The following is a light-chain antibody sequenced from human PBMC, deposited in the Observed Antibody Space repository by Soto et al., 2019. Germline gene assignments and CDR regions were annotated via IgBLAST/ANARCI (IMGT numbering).Light chain of an antibody. J-gene: IGLJ1*01. CDR2: DVS. CDR3: SSYTSSSTPYV. Sequence: QSALTQPASVSGSPGQSITISCTGTSSAVGGYNYVSWYQQHPGKDPKLMIYDVSNRPSGVSNRFSGSKSGNTASLTISGLQAEDEADYYCSSYTSSSTPYVFGTGTKVTVL. CDR1: SSAVGGYNY. V-gene: IGLV2-14*01.